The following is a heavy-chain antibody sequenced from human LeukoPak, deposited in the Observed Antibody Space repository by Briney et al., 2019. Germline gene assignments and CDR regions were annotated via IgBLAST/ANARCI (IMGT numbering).Heavy chain of an antibody. J-gene: IGHJ4*02. D-gene: IGHD1-26*01. V-gene: IGHV1-18*04. CDR1: GYSLTGYY. CDR3: ARVYSGSYFDY. Sequence: GASVKVSCKASGYSLTGYYLHWVRQAPGQGLEWMGRINPNNGNTNYAQKLQGRVTMTTDTSTSTAYMELRSLRSDDTAVYYCARVYSGSYFDYWGQGTLVTVSS. CDR2: INPNNGNT.